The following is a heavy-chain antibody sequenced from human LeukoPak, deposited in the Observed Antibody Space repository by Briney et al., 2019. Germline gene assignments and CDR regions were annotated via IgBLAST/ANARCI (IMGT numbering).Heavy chain of an antibody. D-gene: IGHD5-18*01. CDR2: IKQDGSET. V-gene: IGHV3-7*01. CDR1: GFTFSNYW. J-gene: IGHJ4*02. Sequence: PGGSLRLSCTATGFTFSNYWMSWVRQTPEKGLEWVANIKQDGSETVYVDSVKGRFTISRDNAQNTLYLQMNSLRAEDTAVYYCARDDPDTAMVDWGQGTLVTVSS. CDR3: ARDDPDTAMVD.